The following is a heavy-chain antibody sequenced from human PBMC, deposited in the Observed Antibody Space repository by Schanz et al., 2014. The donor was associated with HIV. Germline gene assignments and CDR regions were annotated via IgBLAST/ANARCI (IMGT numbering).Heavy chain of an antibody. CDR1: GYIFTSNG. J-gene: IGHJ2*01. Sequence: QVQLVQSGAEVKKPGASVRVSCKTSGYIFTSNGISWVRQAPGQGLEWMGWISTSNGNTNYAQKFQGRVTMTRDTSTSTVYMQLSSLRSEDTAVYYCARSETIAARPVWYFDLWGRGTLVTVSS. CDR3: ARSETIAARPVWYFDL. D-gene: IGHD6-6*01. V-gene: IGHV1-18*01. CDR2: ISTSNGNT.